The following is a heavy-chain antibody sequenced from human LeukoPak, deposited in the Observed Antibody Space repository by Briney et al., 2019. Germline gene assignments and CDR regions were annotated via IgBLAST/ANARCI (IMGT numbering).Heavy chain of an antibody. CDR3: ARAVFSYCSGGSCPYFDY. CDR2: IYYSGST. V-gene: IGHV4-59*01. CDR1: DDSITMYY. D-gene: IGHD2-15*01. Sequence: SQTLSLTCSVSDDSITMYYWTWIRQSPGKGLEWIGYIYYSGSTNYNPSLKSRVTISVHTSKNQFSLKLSSVTAADTAVYYCARAVFSYCSGGSCPYFDYWGQGTLVTVSS. J-gene: IGHJ4*02.